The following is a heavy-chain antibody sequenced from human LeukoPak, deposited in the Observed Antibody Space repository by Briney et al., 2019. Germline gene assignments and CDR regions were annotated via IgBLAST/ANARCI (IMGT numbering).Heavy chain of an antibody. V-gene: IGHV3-23*01. CDR1: GFTFSSYA. CDR2: ISGSGGST. J-gene: IGHJ4*02. D-gene: IGHD6-13*01. CDR3: AKAVSSSWYNKNYFDY. Sequence: GGSLRLSCAASGFTFSSYAMSWVRQALGKGLEWVPGISGSGGSTYYADSVKGRFTISRDNSKNTLYLQMNSLRAEDTAVYYCAKAVSSSWYNKNYFDYWGQGTLVTVSS.